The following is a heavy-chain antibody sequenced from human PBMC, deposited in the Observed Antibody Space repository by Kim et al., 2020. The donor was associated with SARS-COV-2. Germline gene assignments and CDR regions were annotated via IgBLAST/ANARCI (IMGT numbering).Heavy chain of an antibody. D-gene: IGHD1-7*01. CDR3: ARLFTGTTYGMDV. V-gene: IGHV5-10-1*01. Sequence: GESLKISCKGSGYSFSTYWITWVRQMPGKGLEWMGRIDPSDSYTNYSPSFQGHVTISVDNSISTAYLQWSSLKAPETAMYYCARLFTGTTYGMDVWGQGTTVTVSS. J-gene: IGHJ6*02. CDR2: IDPSDSYT. CDR1: GYSFSTYW.